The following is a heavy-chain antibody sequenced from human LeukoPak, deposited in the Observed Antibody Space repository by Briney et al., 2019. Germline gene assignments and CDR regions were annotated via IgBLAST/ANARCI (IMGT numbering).Heavy chain of an antibody. V-gene: IGHV3-7*01. D-gene: IGHD3-22*01. CDR3: ARDFYPPGYYDSSGYPTNRFDC. Sequence: GGSLRLSCAASGFTFSSYWMSWVRQAPGKGLEWVANIKQDGSEKYYVDSVKGRFTISRDNAKNSLYLQMNSLRAEDTAVYYCARDFYPPGYYDSSGYPTNRFDCWGQGTLVTVSS. CDR2: IKQDGSEK. J-gene: IGHJ4*02. CDR1: GFTFSSYW.